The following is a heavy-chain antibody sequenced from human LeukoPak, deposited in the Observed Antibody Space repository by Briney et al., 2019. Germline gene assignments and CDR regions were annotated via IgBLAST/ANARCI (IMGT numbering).Heavy chain of an antibody. CDR2: ISYDGSNK. J-gene: IGHJ5*02. Sequence: GGSLRLSCAASGFTFSNYGMHWVRQAPGKGLEWVAFISYDGSNKYYADSVKGRFTISRDNSKNTLYLQMNSLRAEDTAVYYCARPGHIAAAESHDWFDPWGQGTLVTVSS. D-gene: IGHD6-13*01. CDR1: GFTFSNYG. V-gene: IGHV3-30*03. CDR3: ARPGHIAAAESHDWFDP.